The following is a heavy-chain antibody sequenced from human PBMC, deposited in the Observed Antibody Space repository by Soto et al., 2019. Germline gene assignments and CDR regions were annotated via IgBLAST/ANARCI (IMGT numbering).Heavy chain of an antibody. Sequence: PGGSLRLSCAASGFTFSSYGMHWVRQAPGKGLEWVAVISYDGSNKYYADSVKGRFTISRDNSKNTLYLQMNSLRAEDTAVYYCAKDFQQQLVPYYYYYGMDVWGQGTTVTVSS. D-gene: IGHD6-13*01. CDR1: GFTFSSYG. J-gene: IGHJ6*02. V-gene: IGHV3-30*18. CDR3: AKDFQQQLVPYYYYYGMDV. CDR2: ISYDGSNK.